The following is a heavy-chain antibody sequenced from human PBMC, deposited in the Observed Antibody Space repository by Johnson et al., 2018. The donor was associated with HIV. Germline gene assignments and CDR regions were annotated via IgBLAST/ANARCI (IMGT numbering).Heavy chain of an antibody. V-gene: IGHV3-66*01. CDR3: AKGWDPMTTVNTFAFDI. Sequence: MMLVESGGGLVKPGGSLRLSCAASGFTVSNKYMSWVRQAPGKGLEWVSVIYSGGSTYYADSVKGRFIISRDNAKNSLYLQMNSLRAGDTAVYYCAKGWDPMTTVNTFAFDIWGQGTMVTVSS. J-gene: IGHJ3*02. D-gene: IGHD4-11*01. CDR1: GFTVSNKY. CDR2: IYSGGST.